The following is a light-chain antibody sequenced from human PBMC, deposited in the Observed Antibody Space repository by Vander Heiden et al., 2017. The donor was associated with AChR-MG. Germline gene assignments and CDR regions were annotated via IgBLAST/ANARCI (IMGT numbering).Light chain of an antibody. CDR1: QSISTS. J-gene: IGKJ4*01. CDR2: GSS. V-gene: IGKV1-39*01. Sequence: DIQRTPSPSSLSASVGDRVTITCRASQSISTSLNWYQQKPGKAPKLLIYGSSTLQGGVPSRFSGSGYGTDFTLIISSLQPEDFATYYCQHSYTTPLTFGGGTKVEIK. CDR3: QHSYTTPLT.